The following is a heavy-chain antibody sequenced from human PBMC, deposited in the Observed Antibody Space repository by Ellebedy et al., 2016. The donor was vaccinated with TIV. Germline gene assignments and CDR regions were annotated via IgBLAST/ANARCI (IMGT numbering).Heavy chain of an antibody. CDR3: ASDGSYGDYRSPTHALTF. D-gene: IGHD4-17*01. V-gene: IGHV3-7*01. CDR2: MNQDESDK. Sequence: GESLKISCAASRFSFSSYWMSWVRQAPGKGLQWVANMNQDESDKYYVDSVRGRFTISRDNAKDSLYLQMNSLRADDTAVYFCASDGSYGDYRSPTHALTFWGQGTMVTVSP. CDR1: RFSFSSYW. J-gene: IGHJ3*01.